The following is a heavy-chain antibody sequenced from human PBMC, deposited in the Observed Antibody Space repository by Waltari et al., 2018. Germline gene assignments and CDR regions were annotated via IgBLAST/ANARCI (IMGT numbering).Heavy chain of an antibody. V-gene: IGHV4-39*07. D-gene: IGHD4-17*01. CDR3: ARDFPRGRYGDYTY. J-gene: IGHJ4*02. CDR2: IYYSGST. Sequence: QLQLQESGPGLVKPSETLSLTCTVSGGSLSSSSYYWGWIRQPPGKGLEWIGSIYYSGSTYYNPSLKSRVTISVDTSKNQFSLKLSSVTAADTAVYYCARDFPRGRYGDYTYWGQGTLVTVSS. CDR1: GGSLSSSSYY.